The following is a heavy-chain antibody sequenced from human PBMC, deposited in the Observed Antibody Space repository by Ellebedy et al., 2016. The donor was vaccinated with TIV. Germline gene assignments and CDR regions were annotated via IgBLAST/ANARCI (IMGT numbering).Heavy chain of an antibody. J-gene: IGHJ4*02. CDR3: ARDSPEDY. CDR1: GFTFSSYD. CDR2: ISYDGSNK. V-gene: IGHV3-30*03. Sequence: PGGSLRLSCAASGFTFSSYDMHWVRQAPGKGLEWVAVISYDGSNKYYADSVKGRFTISRDNSKNTLYLQMNSLRAEDTAVYYCARDSPEDYWGQGTLITVSS.